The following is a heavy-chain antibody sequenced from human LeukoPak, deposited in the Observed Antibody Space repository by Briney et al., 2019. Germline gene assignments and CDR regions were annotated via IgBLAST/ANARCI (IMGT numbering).Heavy chain of an antibody. D-gene: IGHD3-3*01. CDR1: GFTFSSYG. Sequence: PGGSLRLSCAASGFTFSSYGMHWVRQAPGKGLEWVAVISYDGSNKYYADSVKGRFTISRDNSKNTLYLQMNSLRAEDTAVYYCAKDQFLEWLFDAFDIWGQGTMVTVSS. CDR2: ISYDGSNK. CDR3: AKDQFLEWLFDAFDI. V-gene: IGHV3-30*18. J-gene: IGHJ3*02.